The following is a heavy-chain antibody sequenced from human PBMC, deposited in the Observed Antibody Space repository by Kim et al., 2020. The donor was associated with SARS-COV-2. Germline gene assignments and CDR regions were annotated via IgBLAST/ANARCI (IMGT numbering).Heavy chain of an antibody. Sequence: DPVNGRFTMSRDNSKNTLYLQTSSVRAEDTALYYCAKLTTRYDTSGYSDSWGQGTLVTVSS. D-gene: IGHD3-22*01. CDR3: AKLTTRYDTSGYSDS. V-gene: IGHV3-23*01. J-gene: IGHJ4*02.